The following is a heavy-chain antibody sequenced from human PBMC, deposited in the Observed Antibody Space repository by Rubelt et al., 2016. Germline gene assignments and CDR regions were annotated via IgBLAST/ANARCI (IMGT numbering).Heavy chain of an antibody. CDR2: IDPSDSYT. Sequence: EVQLVQSGAEVKKPGESLRISCKGSGYSFTSYWISWVRQMPGKGLEWMGRIDPSDSYTNYSPSFQGHFTISADKSISTAYLQWSGLKASDTAMYYCAIYDFWSGYYLDYWGQGTLVTVSS. D-gene: IGHD3-3*01. CDR3: AIYDFWSGYYLDY. V-gene: IGHV5-10-1*03. CDR1: GYSFTSYW. J-gene: IGHJ4*02.